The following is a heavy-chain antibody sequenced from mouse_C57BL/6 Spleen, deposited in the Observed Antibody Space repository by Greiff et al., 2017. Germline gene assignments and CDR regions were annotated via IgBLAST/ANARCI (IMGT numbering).Heavy chain of an antibody. Sequence: QVQLQQSGAELARPGASVKLSCKASGYTFTSYGISWVKQRTGQGLEWIGEIYPRSGNTYYNEKFKGKATLTADKSSSTAYMELRSLTSEDSAVYFCARGNYGSSSSYWYFDVWGTGTTVTVSS. D-gene: IGHD1-1*01. J-gene: IGHJ1*03. CDR2: IYPRSGNT. V-gene: IGHV1-81*01. CDR3: ARGNYGSSSSYWYFDV. CDR1: GYTFTSYG.